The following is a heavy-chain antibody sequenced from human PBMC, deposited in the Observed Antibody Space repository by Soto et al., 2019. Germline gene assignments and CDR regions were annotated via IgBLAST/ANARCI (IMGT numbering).Heavy chain of an antibody. CDR2: ISSSSSYI. Sequence: GGSLRLSCAASGFTFSSYSMNWVRQAPGKGLEWVSSISSSSSYIYYADSVKGRFTISRDNAKNSLYLQMNSLRAEDTAVYYCARDWAYCSGGSCYRNYYYYMDVWGKGTTVTVSS. CDR3: ARDWAYCSGGSCYRNYYYYMDV. V-gene: IGHV3-21*01. J-gene: IGHJ6*03. CDR1: GFTFSSYS. D-gene: IGHD2-15*01.